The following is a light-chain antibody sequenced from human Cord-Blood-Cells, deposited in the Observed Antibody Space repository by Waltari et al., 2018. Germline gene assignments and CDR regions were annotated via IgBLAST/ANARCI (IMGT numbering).Light chain of an antibody. CDR3: QQSYSTPYS. V-gene: IGKV1-39*01. Sequence: DIQMTQSPYSLSASVGDRVTITCRASQSISSYLNWYQQKPGKAPKLLIYAASSLQSGVPSTISGSRSATDVSLPISSLQPEDFVTYYCQQSYSTPYSFGQGTKLEIK. CDR1: QSISSY. CDR2: AAS. J-gene: IGKJ2*03.